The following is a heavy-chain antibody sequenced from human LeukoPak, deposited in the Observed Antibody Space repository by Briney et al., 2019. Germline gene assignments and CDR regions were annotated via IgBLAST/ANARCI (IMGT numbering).Heavy chain of an antibody. J-gene: IGHJ5*02. V-gene: IGHV3-30*02. CDR2: MRHDGSNE. CDR1: GITFSTSG. CDR3: AKDRTVVVTAYGGWFDL. D-gene: IGHD2-15*01. Sequence: PGGSLRLSCAASGITFSTSGMHWVRQAPGRGLEWVAFMRHDGSNEKYADSVKGRFTISRDNSKNTLYLQMNSLIVEDTAVYYCAKDRTVVVTAYGGWFDLWGQGTLVTVSS.